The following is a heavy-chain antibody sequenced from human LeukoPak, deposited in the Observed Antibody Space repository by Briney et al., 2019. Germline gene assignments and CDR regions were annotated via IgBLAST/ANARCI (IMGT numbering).Heavy chain of an antibody. J-gene: IGHJ4*02. CDR1: GFTFSSYG. CDR3: VRIVLLCH. D-gene: IGHD3-10*01. V-gene: IGHV3-30*03. CDR2: ISYDGSNK. Sequence: PGGSLRLSCAASGFTFSSYGMHWVRQAPGKGLEWVAVISYDGSNKYYADSVKGRFTISRDNSKNTLYLQMNSLRAEDTAVYYCVRIVLLCHWGQGTLVTVSS.